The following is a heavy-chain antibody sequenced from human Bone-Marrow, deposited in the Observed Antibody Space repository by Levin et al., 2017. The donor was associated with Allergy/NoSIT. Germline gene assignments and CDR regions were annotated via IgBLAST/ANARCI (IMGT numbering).Heavy chain of an antibody. J-gene: IGHJ4*02. CDR3: ATATDYDIWTFDY. V-gene: IGHV3-66*01. Sequence: PGGSLRLSCAASGFTVSDNYMSWVRQAPGKGLQWVSSIYSGGSTYYSDSVRGRVIISRDKSENTVYLQMNSLRAEDMALYYCATATDYDIWTFDYWGQGILVTVSS. D-gene: IGHD3-9*01. CDR2: IYSGGST. CDR1: GFTVSDNY.